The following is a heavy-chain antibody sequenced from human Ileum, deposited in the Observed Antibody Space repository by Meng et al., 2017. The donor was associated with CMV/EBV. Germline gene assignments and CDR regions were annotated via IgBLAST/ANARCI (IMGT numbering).Heavy chain of an antibody. CDR1: GYTFTSYY. J-gene: IGHJ6*02. D-gene: IGHD2-2*01. Sequence: ASVKVSCKASGYTFTSYYMHWVRQAPGQGLEWMGIINPSGGSTSYAQKFQGRVTMTRDTSTSTVYMELSSLRSEDTAVYYCARDTVETVKDQLLGGSEYYYYYYGMDVWGQGTMVTVSS. CDR3: ARDTVETVKDQLLGGSEYYYYYYGMDV. CDR2: INPSGGST. V-gene: IGHV1-46*01.